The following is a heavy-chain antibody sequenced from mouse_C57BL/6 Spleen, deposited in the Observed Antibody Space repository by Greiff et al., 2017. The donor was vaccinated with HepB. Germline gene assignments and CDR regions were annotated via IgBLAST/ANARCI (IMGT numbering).Heavy chain of an antibody. J-gene: IGHJ2*01. D-gene: IGHD1-1*01. CDR1: GYTFTSYW. Sequence: QVQLQQSGAELAKPGASVKLSCKASGYTFTSYWMHWVKQRPGQGLEWIGYINPSSGYTKYNQKFKDKATLTADKSSSTAYMQLSSLTYEDSAVYYCARSPITTVVALDYGGQGTTLTVSS. CDR3: ARSPITTVVALDY. V-gene: IGHV1-7*01. CDR2: INPSSGYT.